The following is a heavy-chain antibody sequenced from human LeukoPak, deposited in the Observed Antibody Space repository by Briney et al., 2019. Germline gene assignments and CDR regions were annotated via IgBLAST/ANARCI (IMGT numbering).Heavy chain of an antibody. V-gene: IGHV3-21*05. Sequence: KTGGSLRLSCAASGFTFRSYSMNWVRQAPGKGLEWVSYISSSSSYIYYADSVKGRFTISRDNAKNSLYLQMNSLRAEDTAVYYCARDVAYCGGDCYSWEYFDYWGQGTLVTVSS. CDR3: ARDVAYCGGDCYSWEYFDY. CDR1: GFTFRSYS. D-gene: IGHD2-21*02. J-gene: IGHJ4*02. CDR2: ISSSSSYI.